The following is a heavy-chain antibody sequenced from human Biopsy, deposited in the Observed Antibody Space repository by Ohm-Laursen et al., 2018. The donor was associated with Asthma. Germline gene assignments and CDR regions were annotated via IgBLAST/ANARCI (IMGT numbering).Heavy chain of an antibody. V-gene: IGHV1-3*01. CDR1: GYTFINYA. D-gene: IGHD3-9*01. J-gene: IGHJ3*02. CDR3: ARTYFDFLTGQVHDAFAM. Sequence: ASVKVSCKASGYTFINYAIHWVRQAPGQRLEWMGWINAGNSNTKYSQKVQGRVTITRDTSASTAYMDLSSLRSEDTAVYYCARTYFDFLTGQVHDAFAMWGQGTMVTVSS. CDR2: INAGNSNT.